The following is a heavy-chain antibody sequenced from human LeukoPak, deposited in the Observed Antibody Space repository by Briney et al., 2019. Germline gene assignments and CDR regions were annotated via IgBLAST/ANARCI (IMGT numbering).Heavy chain of an antibody. V-gene: IGHV4-59*13. J-gene: IGHJ5*02. CDR2: IYYSGNT. CDR1: GVSLSCYY. Sequence: PSETVSFNCTVYGVSLSCYYWMWLRQPPGKGLVGVVYIYYSGNTNYNPSLKRRVTISGDTTRNHFFLRRSSVPRAYPAVFYCAREGHQARPGKFDPWGQGTLVTVSS. CDR3: AREGHQARPGKFDP.